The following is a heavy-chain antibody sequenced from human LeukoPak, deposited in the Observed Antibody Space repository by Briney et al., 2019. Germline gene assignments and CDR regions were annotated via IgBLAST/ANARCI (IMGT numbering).Heavy chain of an antibody. CDR3: ALCGQLVGRRCAFDI. CDR1: GFTFSSYA. Sequence: TGGSLRLSCAASGFTFSSYAMSWVRQAPGKGLEWVSAISGSGGSTYYADSVKGRFTISRDNSKNTLYLQMNSLRAEDTAVYYCALCGQLVGRRCAFDIWGQGTMVTVSS. CDR2: ISGSGGST. J-gene: IGHJ3*02. V-gene: IGHV3-23*01. D-gene: IGHD6-13*01.